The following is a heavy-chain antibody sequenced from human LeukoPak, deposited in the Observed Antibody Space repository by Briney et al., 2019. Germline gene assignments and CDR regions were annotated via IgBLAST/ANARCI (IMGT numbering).Heavy chain of an antibody. J-gene: IGHJ2*01. CDR1: GFTFSTYW. CDR2: IKQDGSEK. D-gene: IGHD6-19*01. Sequence: EGSLRLSCAASGFTFSTYWMSWVRQAPGKGLEWVAVIKQDGSEKYYVDSVKGRFTISRDNAKNSLYLQVNSLRVEDTAVYFCARDYLYSSDWYSMNAWYFDFWGRGTLVTVSS. CDR3: ARDYLYSSDWYSMNAWYFDF. V-gene: IGHV3-7*01.